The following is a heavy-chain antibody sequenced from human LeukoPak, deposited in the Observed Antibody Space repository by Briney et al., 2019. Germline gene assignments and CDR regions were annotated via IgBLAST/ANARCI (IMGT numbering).Heavy chain of an antibody. D-gene: IGHD6-19*01. J-gene: IGHJ3*02. V-gene: IGHV4-38-2*02. CDR2: IYHSGSP. Sequence: PSETLSLTCTVSGYSISSGYYWGWIRQPLGKGLEWIASIYHSGSPYYNPSLKSRVTISVDTSKNQFSLKLSSVTAADTAVYYCARGLGIAVAGKVNAFDIWGQGTMVTVSS. CDR1: GYSISSGYY. CDR3: ARGLGIAVAGKVNAFDI.